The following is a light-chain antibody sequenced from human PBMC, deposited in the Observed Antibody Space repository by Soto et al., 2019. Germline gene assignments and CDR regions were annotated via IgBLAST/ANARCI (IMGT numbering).Light chain of an antibody. CDR1: SSDVGGYNY. J-gene: IGLJ1*01. Sequence: QSVLTQPPSASGSPGQSVTISCTGTSSDVGGYNYVSWYQQHPGKAPILMIYEVSKRPSGVPDRFSGSKSGNTASLTVSGLQAEDEADYYCSSYAGSNIPYVFGTGTKVTVL. CDR3: SSYAGSNIPYV. V-gene: IGLV2-8*01. CDR2: EVS.